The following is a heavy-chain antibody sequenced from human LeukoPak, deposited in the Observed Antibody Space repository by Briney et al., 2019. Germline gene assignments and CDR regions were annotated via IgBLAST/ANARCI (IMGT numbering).Heavy chain of an antibody. J-gene: IGHJ3*02. Sequence: SETLSLTCAVSGGSISSGGYSWSWIRQPPGKGLEWIGYIYHSGSTYYNPSLKSRVTTSVDRSKNQFSLKLSSVTAADTAVYYCARASITMVRGDGAFDIWGQGTMVTVSS. CDR2: IYHSGST. CDR1: GGSISSGGYS. CDR3: ARASITMVRGDGAFDI. D-gene: IGHD3-10*01. V-gene: IGHV4-30-2*01.